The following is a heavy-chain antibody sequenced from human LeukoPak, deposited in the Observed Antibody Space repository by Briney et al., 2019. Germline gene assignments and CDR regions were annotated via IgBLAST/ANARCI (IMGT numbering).Heavy chain of an antibody. D-gene: IGHD3-9*01. CDR3: ASRNDILTGYVFDF. J-gene: IGHJ4*02. V-gene: IGHV4-39*01. CDR2: IYYSGST. Sequence: SETLSLTCTVSGGSVSSSIYYWGWIRQPPGKGLEWIGSIYYSGSTSYNPSLKSRVTISVDTSKNQFSLKLTSVTVADTAVYYCASRNDILTGYVFDFWGQGTLVTVS. CDR1: GGSVSSSIYY.